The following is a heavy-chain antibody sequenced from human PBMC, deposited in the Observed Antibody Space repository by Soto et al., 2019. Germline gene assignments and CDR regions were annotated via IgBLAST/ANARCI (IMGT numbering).Heavy chain of an antibody. D-gene: IGHD3-3*01. CDR3: AREKYRHRGVYYSYYGMDV. V-gene: IGHV1-18*01. Sequence: ASVKVSCKASGYTFTSYGISWVRQAPGQGLEWMGWISAYNGNTNYAQKLQGRVTMTTDTSTSTAYMELRSLRSDDTAVYFCAREKYRHRGVYYSYYGMDVWGQGTTVTVSS. CDR1: GYTFTSYG. J-gene: IGHJ6*02. CDR2: ISAYNGNT.